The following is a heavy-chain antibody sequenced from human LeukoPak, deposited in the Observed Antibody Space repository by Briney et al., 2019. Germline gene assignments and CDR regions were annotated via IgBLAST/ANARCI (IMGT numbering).Heavy chain of an antibody. CDR2: IYYSGST. CDR1: AGSISSYY. Sequence: SETLSLTCTVSAGSISSYYWSWIRQPPGKGLEWIGYIYYSGSTNYNPSLKSRVTISIDTSKNEFSLKLSSVTAADTAVYYCASLGQLVNYWGQGTLVTVSS. CDR3: ASLGQLVNY. J-gene: IGHJ4*02. V-gene: IGHV4-59*01. D-gene: IGHD6-13*01.